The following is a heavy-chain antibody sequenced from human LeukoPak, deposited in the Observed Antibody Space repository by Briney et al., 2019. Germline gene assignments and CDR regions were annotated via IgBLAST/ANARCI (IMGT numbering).Heavy chain of an antibody. CDR2: IYSGGST. J-gene: IGHJ3*02. CDR3: ARDFGYYYDSSGYYGAFDI. Sequence: GGSLRLSCAASGFTVSSNYMSWVRQAPGKGLEWVSVIYSGGSTYYADSVKGRFTISRDNSKNTLYLQMNSLRAEDTAVYYCARDFGYYYDSSGYYGAFDIWGQGTMVTVSS. D-gene: IGHD3-22*01. V-gene: IGHV3-53*01. CDR1: GFTVSSNY.